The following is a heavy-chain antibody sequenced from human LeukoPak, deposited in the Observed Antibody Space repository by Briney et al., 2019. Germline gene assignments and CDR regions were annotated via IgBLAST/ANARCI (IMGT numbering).Heavy chain of an antibody. V-gene: IGHV1-18*01. CDR1: GYTFTSYG. Sequence: ASVKVSCKASGYTFTSYGISWVRQAPGQGLEWMGWVSAYNGNTNYAQKLQGRVTMTTDTSTSTACMELRSLRSDDTAVYYCARARYNWNYVEAFDIWGQGTMVTVSS. D-gene: IGHD1-7*01. CDR3: ARARYNWNYVEAFDI. J-gene: IGHJ3*02. CDR2: VSAYNGNT.